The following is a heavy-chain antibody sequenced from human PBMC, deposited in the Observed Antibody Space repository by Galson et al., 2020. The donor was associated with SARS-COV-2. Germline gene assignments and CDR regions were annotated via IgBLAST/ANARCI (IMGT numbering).Heavy chain of an antibody. J-gene: IGHJ4*02. CDR1: GGSVGSDGFY. Sequence: SETLSLTCTVSGGSVGSDGFYWSWIRQHPGKGLEWIGYIYNSGSAYYNPSLKSRLYISVDTSRNQFSLTLNSVTAADTAVYYCARGSHNSDWYSVEDYWGEGTRVTVSS. CDR3: ARGSHNSDWYSVEDY. CDR2: IYNSGSA. D-gene: IGHD6-19*01. V-gene: IGHV4-31*03.